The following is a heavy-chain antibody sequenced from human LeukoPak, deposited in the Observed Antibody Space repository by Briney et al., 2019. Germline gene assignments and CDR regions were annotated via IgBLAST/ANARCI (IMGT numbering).Heavy chain of an antibody. V-gene: IGHV3-9*01. Sequence: GGSLRLSCAASGFTFDDYAMHWVRQAPGKDLEWVSGISWNSGSIGYADSVKGRFTISRDNAKNSLYLQMNSLRAEDTALYYCATFYDSSGYYDYWGQGTLVTVSS. CDR1: GFTFDDYA. CDR2: ISWNSGSI. CDR3: ATFYDSSGYYDY. D-gene: IGHD3-22*01. J-gene: IGHJ4*02.